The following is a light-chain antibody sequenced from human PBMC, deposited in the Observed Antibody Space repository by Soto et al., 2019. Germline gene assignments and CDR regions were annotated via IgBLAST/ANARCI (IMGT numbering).Light chain of an antibody. CDR1: QSVSSY. CDR2: DAS. J-gene: IGKJ5*01. CDR3: QQRSNWSIT. V-gene: IGKV3-11*01. Sequence: ILLTQSPATLSLSPEERENLSCRASQSVSSYLAWYQQKPGQAPRLLIYDASNRATGIPARFSGSESGTVFTLTISSLEPEDFEVYYCQQRSNWSITFSQGTRLEIK.